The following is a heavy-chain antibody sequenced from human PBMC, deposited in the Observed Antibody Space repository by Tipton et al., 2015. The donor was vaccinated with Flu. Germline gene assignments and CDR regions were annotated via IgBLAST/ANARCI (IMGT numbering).Heavy chain of an antibody. V-gene: IGHV3-53*01. D-gene: IGHD3-9*01. Sequence: SLRLSCAASGFTVSSNYMSWVRQAPGKGLEWVSVIYSGGSTYYADSVKGRFTISRDNSKNTLYLQMNSLRAEDTAVYYCARDRRYYDILTGYLNYGMDVWGQGTTVTVSS. CDR3: ARDRRYYDILTGYLNYGMDV. CDR1: GFTVSSNY. CDR2: IYSGGST. J-gene: IGHJ6*02.